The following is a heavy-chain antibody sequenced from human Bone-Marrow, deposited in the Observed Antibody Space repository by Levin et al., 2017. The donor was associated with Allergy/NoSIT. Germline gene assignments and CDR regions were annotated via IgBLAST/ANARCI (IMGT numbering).Heavy chain of an antibody. D-gene: IGHD3-3*01. Sequence: GGSLRLSCAASGFTFNTYGMHWVRQAPGKGLEWVAVISYDGSYKYYADSVKGRFTISRDNSENTLYLQMNSLRGEDTAVYYCAKVLRTDYDFWSGYYTDYYYGMDVWGQGTTVTVSS. J-gene: IGHJ6*02. CDR1: GFTFNTYG. V-gene: IGHV3-30*18. CDR3: AKVLRTDYDFWSGYYTDYYYGMDV. CDR2: ISYDGSYK.